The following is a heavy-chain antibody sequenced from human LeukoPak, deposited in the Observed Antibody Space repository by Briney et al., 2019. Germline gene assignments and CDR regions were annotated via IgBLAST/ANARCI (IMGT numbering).Heavy chain of an antibody. CDR1: GYSFTSYW. CDR2: IYPGDSDT. V-gene: IGHV5-51*01. Sequence: GESLKISCKGSGYSFTSYWIGWVRQMPGKGLEWMGIIYPGDSDTRYSPSFQGQVTISADKSTSTAYLQWSSLKASDTTMYYCARPSPYYYDSSGYYSLGAFDIWGQGTMVTVSS. J-gene: IGHJ3*02. D-gene: IGHD3-22*01. CDR3: ARPSPYYYDSSGYYSLGAFDI.